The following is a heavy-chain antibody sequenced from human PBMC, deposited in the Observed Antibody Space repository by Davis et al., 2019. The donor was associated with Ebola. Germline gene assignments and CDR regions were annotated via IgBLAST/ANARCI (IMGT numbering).Heavy chain of an antibody. Sequence: PGGSLRLSCAPSGFTFSSYWMHWVRHTPGKGLVWVSRINTDGSFTDYADSVKGRFTISRDNAKSTLYLQMNSLRVEDTAVYYCATTSLTWGQGTPVTVSS. D-gene: IGHD6-6*01. J-gene: IGHJ5*02. V-gene: IGHV3-74*01. CDR3: ATTSLT. CDR2: INTDGSFT. CDR1: GFTFSSYW.